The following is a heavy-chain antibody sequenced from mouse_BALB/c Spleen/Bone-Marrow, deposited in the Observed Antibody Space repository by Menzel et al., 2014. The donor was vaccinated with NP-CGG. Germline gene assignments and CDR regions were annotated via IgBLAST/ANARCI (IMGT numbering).Heavy chain of an antibody. Sequence: EVKLVGSGGGLVQPGGSLRLSCATSGFTFTDYYMSWVRQPPGKALEWLGFIRNKANGYTTEYSASVKGRFTISRDNSQSILYLQMNTLRAEDSATYYCARDGYDDYWGQGTTLTVSS. CDR3: ARDGYDDY. V-gene: IGHV7-3*02. J-gene: IGHJ2*01. CDR2: IRNKANGYTT. CDR1: GFTFTDYY. D-gene: IGHD2-2*01.